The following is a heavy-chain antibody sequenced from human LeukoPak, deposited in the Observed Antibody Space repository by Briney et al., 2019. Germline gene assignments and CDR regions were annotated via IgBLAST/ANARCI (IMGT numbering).Heavy chain of an antibody. V-gene: IGHV3-53*01. D-gene: IGHD3-10*01. CDR3: AKDRDYYGSGSDY. J-gene: IGHJ4*02. CDR1: GLTVSSSY. Sequence: GGSLRLSCAASGLTVSSSYMSWVRQAPGKGLEWVSIIYNDGSTYYADSMKGRFTISRDNSENTLYLQVNSLRAEDTAIYYCAKDRDYYGSGSDYWGQGTLVTVSS. CDR2: IYNDGST.